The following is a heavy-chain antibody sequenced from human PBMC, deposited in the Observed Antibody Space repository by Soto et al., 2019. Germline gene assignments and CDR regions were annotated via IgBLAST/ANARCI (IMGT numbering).Heavy chain of an antibody. CDR1: GFTFSSYG. CDR3: ARTFRGVTALALDY. Sequence: QVQLVESGGGVVQPGRSLRLSCAASGFTFSSYGMHWVRQAPGKGLEWVAVIWYDGSNKYYADSVKGRFTISRDNSKNTLYLQMNSLRAEDTAVYYCARTFRGVTALALDYWGQGTLVTVSS. CDR2: IWYDGSNK. V-gene: IGHV3-33*01. D-gene: IGHD3-10*01. J-gene: IGHJ4*02.